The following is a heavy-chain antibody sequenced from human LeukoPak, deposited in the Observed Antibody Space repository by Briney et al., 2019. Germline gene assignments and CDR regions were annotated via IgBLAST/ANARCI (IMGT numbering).Heavy chain of an antibody. CDR2: MNPNSGNT. CDR3: ATLKGGITGTPPGGYYYGMDV. D-gene: IGHD1-20*01. V-gene: IGHV1-8*01. J-gene: IGHJ6*02. CDR1: GYTFTSYD. Sequence: GASVKVSCKASGYTFTSYDINWVRQATGQGLEWMGWMNPNSGNTGYAQKFQGRVTMTRNTSISTAYMELSSLRSEDTAVYYCATLKGGITGTPPGGYYYGMDVWGQGTTVTVSS.